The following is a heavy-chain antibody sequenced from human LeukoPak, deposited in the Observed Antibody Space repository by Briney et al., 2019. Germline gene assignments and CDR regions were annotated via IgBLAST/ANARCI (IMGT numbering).Heavy chain of an antibody. V-gene: IGHV3-21*01. D-gene: IGHD1-7*01. J-gene: IGHJ4*02. CDR3: ARLNNWNYLSTL. CDR2: ITSSGTYI. Sequence: GGSLRLSCAASGFTFNNYNMNWVRQAPGKALEWVSSITSSGTYIFYADSVKGRFTISRDNAKNSLYLQMNSLRAEDTAVYYCARLNNWNYLSTLWGQGTLVTVSS. CDR1: GFTFNNYN.